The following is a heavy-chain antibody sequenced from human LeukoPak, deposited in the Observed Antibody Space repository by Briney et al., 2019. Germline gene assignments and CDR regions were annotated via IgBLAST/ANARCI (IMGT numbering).Heavy chain of an antibody. CDR3: AREVTIFGVVTYYYGMDV. CDR1: GGTFSSYA. V-gene: IGHV1-69*13. CDR2: IIPIFGTA. Sequence: SVTVSCKAPGGTFSSYAISWVRQAPGQGLEWMGGIIPIFGTANYAQKFQGRVTITADESTSTAYMELSSLRSEDTAVYYCAREVTIFGVVTYYYGMDVWGQGTTVTVSS. D-gene: IGHD3-3*01. J-gene: IGHJ6*02.